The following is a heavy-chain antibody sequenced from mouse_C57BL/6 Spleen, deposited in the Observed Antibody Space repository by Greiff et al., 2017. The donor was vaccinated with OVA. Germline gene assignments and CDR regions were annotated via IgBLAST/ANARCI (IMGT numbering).Heavy chain of an antibody. CDR1: GYTFTSYW. Sequence: EVQLQQSGTVLARPGASVKMSCKTSGYTFTSYWMHWVKQRPGQGLEWIGAIYPGNSDTSYNQKFKGKAKLTAVTSASTAYMELSSLTNEDSAVYYCTRSFITTVEAMDYWGQGTSVTVSS. J-gene: IGHJ4*01. D-gene: IGHD1-1*01. CDR2: IYPGNSDT. V-gene: IGHV1-5*01. CDR3: TRSFITTVEAMDY.